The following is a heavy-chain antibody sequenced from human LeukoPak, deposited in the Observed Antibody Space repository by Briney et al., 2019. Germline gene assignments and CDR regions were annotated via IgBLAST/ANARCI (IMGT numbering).Heavy chain of an antibody. D-gene: IGHD3-10*01. V-gene: IGHV3-7*01. CDR2: IKQDGSEK. CDR3: ASVWFVDPPSFDY. J-gene: IGHJ4*02. CDR1: GFTFSSYW. Sequence: GGSLRLSCAASGFTFSSYWMSWVRQAPGKGLEWVANIKQDGSEKYNVDSVKGRFTISRDNAKNSLHLQMNSLMPEETAAYLCASVWFVDPPSFDYWGQGTLVSVSS.